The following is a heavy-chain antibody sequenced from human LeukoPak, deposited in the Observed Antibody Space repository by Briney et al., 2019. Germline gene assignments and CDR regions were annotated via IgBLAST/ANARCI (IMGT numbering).Heavy chain of an antibody. CDR1: GDFISSSSYY. V-gene: IGHV4-39*01. J-gene: IGHJ5*02. CDR2: IYYSGSS. D-gene: IGHD6-13*01. Sequence: SETLSLTCTVSGDFISSSSYYWGWIRQPPGKGLEWIGNIYYSGSSYYNPSLKSRATISVDTSKNQFSLKLSSVTAADTAVYYCARQSLYSSSWHANNWFDPWGQGTLVTVSS. CDR3: ARQSLYSSSWHANNWFDP.